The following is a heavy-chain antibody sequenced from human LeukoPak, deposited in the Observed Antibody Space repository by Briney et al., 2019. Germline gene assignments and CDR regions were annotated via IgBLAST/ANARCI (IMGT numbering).Heavy chain of an antibody. CDR1: GYTFTSYF. Sequence: ASVKVSCKASGYTFTSYFMHWVRQAPGQGLDWMGMINPSSGSTNYAQKFQGRVTMTRDTSASIVYMELSSLRSEDTAVYYCARVGPGYSYGFDYWGQGTLVTVSS. D-gene: IGHD5-18*01. V-gene: IGHV1-46*01. CDR3: ARVGPGYSYGFDY. CDR2: INPSSGST. J-gene: IGHJ4*02.